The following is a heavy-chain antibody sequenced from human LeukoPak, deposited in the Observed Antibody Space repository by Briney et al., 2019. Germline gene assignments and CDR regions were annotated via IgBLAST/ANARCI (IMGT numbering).Heavy chain of an antibody. CDR2: INDAGTT. CDR1: GDSVSTKSSH. Sequence: SETLSLTCSVSGDSVSTKSSHWGWVRQPPGEGLEWIGEINDAGTTNYNPSLMSRVIIPMDKSKKQFSLIMRSVTAADTAVYYCARFSRITGGDWGDAFDIWGQGTAVVVSS. D-gene: IGHD2-21*02. V-gene: IGHV4-39*07. CDR3: ARFSRITGGDWGDAFDI. J-gene: IGHJ3*02.